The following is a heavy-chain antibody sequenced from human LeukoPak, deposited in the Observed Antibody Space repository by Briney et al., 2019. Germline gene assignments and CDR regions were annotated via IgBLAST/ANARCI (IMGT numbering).Heavy chain of an antibody. CDR3: ARHSWAAWFFDY. CDR1: GDSISSSSYH. Sequence: SETLSLTCTVSGDSISSSSYHWGWIRQPPGKGLEWIGSIYYSGSIYHNPSLKSRVTISEDTSKNQFSLKLSSLTAADTAVYYCARHSWAAWFFDYWGQGTLVTVSS. J-gene: IGHJ4*02. D-gene: IGHD3-9*01. CDR2: IYYSGSI. V-gene: IGHV4-39*01.